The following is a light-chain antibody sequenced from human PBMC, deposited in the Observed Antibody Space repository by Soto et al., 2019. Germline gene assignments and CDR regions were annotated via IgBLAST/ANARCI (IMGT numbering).Light chain of an antibody. Sequence: DIVMTQSPDSLAVSLGERATINCKSSQSVLYSSNNKNYLAWYQQKTGQPPKLLIYWASTRESGVPDRFSGSGSGTDFTLTISNLQAEYGAVYYCQQYYTNALTFGGGTKVGVK. CDR2: WAS. CDR3: QQYYTNALT. V-gene: IGKV4-1*01. CDR1: QSVLYSSNNKNY. J-gene: IGKJ4*01.